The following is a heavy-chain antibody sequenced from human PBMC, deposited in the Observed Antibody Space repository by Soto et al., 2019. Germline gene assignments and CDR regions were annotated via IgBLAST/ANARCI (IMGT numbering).Heavy chain of an antibody. D-gene: IGHD2-15*01. Sequence: QVQLVESGGALVKPGGSLRLSCVTSGFTFSDYYISWLRQAPGKGPECLSYISFNNNTIYYDDSVRGRFTISRDNAKNSVFLQMNRLRVEDTAVYYCARHLGRIEAARFDYWGRGTLATVSS. CDR1: GFTFSDYY. J-gene: IGHJ4*02. CDR3: ARHLGRIEAARFDY. CDR2: ISFNNNTI. V-gene: IGHV3-11*01.